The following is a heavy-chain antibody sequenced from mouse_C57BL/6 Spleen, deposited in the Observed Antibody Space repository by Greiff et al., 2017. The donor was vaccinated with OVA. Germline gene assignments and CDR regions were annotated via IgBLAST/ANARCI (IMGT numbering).Heavy chain of an antibody. CDR1: GFTFSSYA. Sequence: EVHLVESGEGLVKPGGSLKLSCAASGFTFSSYAMSWVRQTPEKRLEWVAYISSGGDYIYYADTVKGRFTISRDNARNTLYLQMSSLKSEDTAMYYCTRDLRDYYGSPWFAYWGQGTLVTVSA. CDR2: ISSGGDYI. J-gene: IGHJ3*01. CDR3: TRDLRDYYGSPWFAY. D-gene: IGHD1-1*01. V-gene: IGHV5-9-1*02.